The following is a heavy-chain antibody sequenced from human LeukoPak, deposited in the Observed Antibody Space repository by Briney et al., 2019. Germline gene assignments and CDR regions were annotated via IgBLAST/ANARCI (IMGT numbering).Heavy chain of an antibody. D-gene: IGHD6-19*01. CDR2: ISSNGGST. CDR1: GFTLSWYA. J-gene: IGHJ4*02. Sequence: PGRSLRLSWSPSGFTLSWYAIHWVRQAPGEGLEYVSTISSNGGSTYYADSVKGRFTISRDNSKNTLYLQMSSLRAEDTAVYYCVKGSSGWYEGYFDYWGQGTLVTVSS. CDR3: VKGSSGWYEGYFDY. V-gene: IGHV3-64D*09.